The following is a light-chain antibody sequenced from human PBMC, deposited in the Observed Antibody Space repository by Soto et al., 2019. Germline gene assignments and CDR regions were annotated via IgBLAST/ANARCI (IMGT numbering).Light chain of an antibody. J-gene: IGKJ1*01. Sequence: EIVMTQSPATLPVYPGERATLSCRASQSVSSNLAWYQQKPGQAPRLLIYGASTRATGIPARFSGSGSGTDFTLTISRLEPEDFAVYYCQQYGRSPTTFGQGTKVDIK. CDR2: GAS. V-gene: IGKV3-15*01. CDR3: QQYGRSPTT. CDR1: QSVSSN.